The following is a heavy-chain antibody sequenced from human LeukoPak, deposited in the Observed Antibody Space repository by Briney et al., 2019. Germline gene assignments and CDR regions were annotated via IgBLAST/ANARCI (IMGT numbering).Heavy chain of an antibody. CDR2: INYSGRT. Sequence: SETLSLTCTISDDSISNNRYFWAWIPQPPGKGLEWIGSINYSGRTYYNPSLKSRLTMSVDTAKRQFSLKLISVTAADTALYYCARDIDDVGALLDFWGQGTLVTVSS. CDR1: DDSISNNRYF. CDR3: ARDIDDVGALLDF. D-gene: IGHD1-26*01. V-gene: IGHV4-39*07. J-gene: IGHJ4*02.